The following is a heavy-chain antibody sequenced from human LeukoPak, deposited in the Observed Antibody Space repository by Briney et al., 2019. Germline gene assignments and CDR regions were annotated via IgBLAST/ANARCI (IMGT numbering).Heavy chain of an antibody. CDR1: GYSISSGYY. V-gene: IGHV4-38-2*01. CDR2: IHHSGST. D-gene: IGHD2-2*02. Sequence: SETLSLTCAVSGYSISSGYYCGWIRQPPGKGLECIASIHHSGSTYYNPSLKSGVTISVDTSKNQFSLKLSSVTAADTAVYYCARGGVDCSSTSCYIWFDPWGQGTLVTVSS. J-gene: IGHJ5*02. CDR3: ARGGVDCSSTSCYIWFDP.